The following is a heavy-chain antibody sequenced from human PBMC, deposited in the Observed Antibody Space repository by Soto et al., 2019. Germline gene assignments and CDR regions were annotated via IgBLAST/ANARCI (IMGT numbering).Heavy chain of an antibody. CDR3: AREAKDYDYVWGSYRYRGHYFDY. CDR1: GFTFSSYA. Sequence: QVQLVESGGGVVQPGRSLRLSCAASGFTFSSYAMHWVRQAPGKGLEWVAVISYDGSNKYYADSVKGRFTISRDNSKNTLYLQMNSLRAEDTAAYYCAREAKDYDYVWGSYRYRGHYFDYWGQGTLVTVSS. J-gene: IGHJ4*02. CDR2: ISYDGSNK. D-gene: IGHD3-16*02. V-gene: IGHV3-30-3*01.